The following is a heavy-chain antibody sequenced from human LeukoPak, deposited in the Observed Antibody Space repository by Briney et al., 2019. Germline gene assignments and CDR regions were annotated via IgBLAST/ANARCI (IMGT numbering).Heavy chain of an antibody. J-gene: IGHJ6*02. D-gene: IGHD3-3*01. V-gene: IGHV3-48*01. CDR2: ISSSSSTI. CDR1: GFTFSSYS. Sequence: GGSLRLSCAASGFTFSSYSMNWVRQAPGKGLEWASYISSSSSTIYYADSVKGRFTIPRDNAKISLYPQMNSLRAKDTAVYYSARWREIFGVVTPYGMDVWGQGTTVTVSS. CDR3: ARWREIFGVVTPYGMDV.